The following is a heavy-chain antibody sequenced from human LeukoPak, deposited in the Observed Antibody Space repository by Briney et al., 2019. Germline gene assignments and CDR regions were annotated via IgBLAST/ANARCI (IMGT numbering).Heavy chain of an antibody. V-gene: IGHV4-59*01. Sequence: SETLSLTCTVSGGSISRYYWSWIRQPPGKGLEWIGYINYSGSTNYNPSLKSRVTIAVDTSKNQFSLKLSSVTAADTAVYCCARIVAGGFYYAMDVWGQGTTVTVSS. CDR3: ARIVAGGFYYAMDV. CDR2: INYSGST. J-gene: IGHJ6*02. CDR1: GGSISRYY. D-gene: IGHD6-13*01.